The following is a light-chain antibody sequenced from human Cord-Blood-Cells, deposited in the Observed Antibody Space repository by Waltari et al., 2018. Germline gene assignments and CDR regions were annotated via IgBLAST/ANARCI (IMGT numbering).Light chain of an antibody. J-gene: IGKJ4*01. CDR1: QGISSY. Sequence: IQLTQSPSSLSASVGDRVTITCRASQGISSYLAWYQKKPGKAPKLLIYAASTVQSGVPSRFSGSGSVTDFTLTISSLQPEDFATYYCQQLNSYPLTVGGGTKVEIK. CDR2: AAS. V-gene: IGKV1-9*01. CDR3: QQLNSYPLT.